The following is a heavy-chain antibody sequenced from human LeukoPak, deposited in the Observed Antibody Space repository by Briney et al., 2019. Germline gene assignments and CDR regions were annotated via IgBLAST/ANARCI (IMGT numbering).Heavy chain of an antibody. CDR2: IYSGGTT. D-gene: IGHD1-26*01. CDR3: ARVGIVGATTGFDY. CDR1: GFSVSTKF. V-gene: IGHV3-66*01. J-gene: IGHJ4*02. Sequence: PGGSLRLSCAASGFSVSTKFMSWVRQAPGKGLEWVSVIYSGGTTYYAASVKGRFTISRDNAKNSLYLQMNSLRAEDTAVYYCARVGIVGATTGFDYWGQGTLVTVSS.